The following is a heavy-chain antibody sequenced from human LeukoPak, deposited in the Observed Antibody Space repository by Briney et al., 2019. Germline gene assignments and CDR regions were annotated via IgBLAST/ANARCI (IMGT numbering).Heavy chain of an antibody. CDR2: VYYSGIT. CDR3: ARLLGWSGPINWFDP. Sequence: SETLSLTCTVSGVSISSDYWSWIREPPGKGLVWMGYVYYSGITNYNPSLKSRVTISVGTSKNHFSLKLTSVTAADTAVYYCARLLGWSGPINWFDPWGRGTLVTVSS. D-gene: IGHD3-3*01. J-gene: IGHJ5*02. V-gene: IGHV4-59*08. CDR1: GVSISSDY.